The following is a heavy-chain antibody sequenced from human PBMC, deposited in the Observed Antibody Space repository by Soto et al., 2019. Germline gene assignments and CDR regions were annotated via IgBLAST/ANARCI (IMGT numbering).Heavy chain of an antibody. CDR1: GFTFSSYG. V-gene: IGHV3-33*01. Sequence: QVQLVESGGGVVQPGRSLRLSCAASGFTFSSYGMHWVRQAPGKGLEWVAVIWYDGSNKYYADSVKGRFTISRDNSKNSLYLQMNSLRAEDTAVYYCARDLPLSQQQLVNWFDPWGQGTLVTVSS. D-gene: IGHD6-13*01. CDR2: IWYDGSNK. CDR3: ARDLPLSQQQLVNWFDP. J-gene: IGHJ5*02.